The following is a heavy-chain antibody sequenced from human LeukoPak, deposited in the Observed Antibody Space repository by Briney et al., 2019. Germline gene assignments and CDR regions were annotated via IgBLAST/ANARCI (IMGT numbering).Heavy chain of an antibody. Sequence: SQTLSLTCAISGDSVSSDSAAWNWIRQSPSRGLEWLARTYFRSKWYYDYALAVKGRITINPDTSKNQFSLQLSSVTPEDTAVYFCARDPVGGSTIFDSWGQGTLVTVSS. J-gene: IGHJ4*02. CDR3: ARDPVGGSTIFDS. CDR1: GDSVSSDSAA. D-gene: IGHD1-26*01. V-gene: IGHV6-1*01. CDR2: TYFRSKWYY.